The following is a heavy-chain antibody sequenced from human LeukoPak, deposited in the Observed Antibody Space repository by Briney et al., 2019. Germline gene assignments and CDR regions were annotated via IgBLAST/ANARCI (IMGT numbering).Heavy chain of an antibody. J-gene: IGHJ6*02. CDR1: GGSFSGYY. Sequence: PSETLSLTCAVYGGSFSGYYWSWIRQPPGKGLEWIGEINHSGSTNYNPSLKSRVTISVDTSKNQFSLKLSSVTAADTAVYYCARGGVEWLLSNYGMDVWGQGTTVTVSS. CDR3: ARGGVEWLLSNYGMDV. V-gene: IGHV4-34*01. D-gene: IGHD3-3*01. CDR2: INHSGST.